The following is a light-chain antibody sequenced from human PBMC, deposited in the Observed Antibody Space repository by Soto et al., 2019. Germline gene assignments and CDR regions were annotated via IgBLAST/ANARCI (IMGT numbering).Light chain of an antibody. CDR3: SSYTTSSTRV. CDR2: DVS. J-gene: IGLJ1*01. V-gene: IGLV2-14*03. CDR1: SSDIGGYNY. Sequence: QSVLTQPASVSGSPGQSITISCSGTSSDIGGYNYVSWYQHHPGKAPKLMIYDVSNRPSGVSNRFSGSKSGNTASLTISGLQAEDEADYYCSSYTTSSTRVFGTGTK.